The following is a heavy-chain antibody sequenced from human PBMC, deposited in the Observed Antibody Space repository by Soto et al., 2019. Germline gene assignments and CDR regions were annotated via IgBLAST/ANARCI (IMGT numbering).Heavy chain of an antibody. D-gene: IGHD5-18*01. CDR1: GFTFSSYW. Sequence: GGSLRLSCAASGFTFSSYWMSWVRQAPGKGLEWVANIKQDGSEKYYVDSVKGRFTISRDNAKNSLYLQMNSLRAEDTAVYYCASEGGYSYGTFDYWGQGTLVTVSS. CDR2: IKQDGSEK. V-gene: IGHV3-7*05. CDR3: ASEGGYSYGTFDY. J-gene: IGHJ4*02.